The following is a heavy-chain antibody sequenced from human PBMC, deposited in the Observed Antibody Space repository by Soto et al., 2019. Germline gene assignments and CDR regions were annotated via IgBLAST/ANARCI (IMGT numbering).Heavy chain of an antibody. D-gene: IGHD5-18*01. V-gene: IGHV1-3*01. J-gene: IGHJ4*02. Sequence: ASVKLSCEASGDTFTSYAMHWVRQAPGQRLEWMGWINAGNGNTKYSQKFQGRVTITRDTSASTAYMELSSLRSEDTAVYYCARSPGYSYGDYWGQGTLVTVSS. CDR3: ARSPGYSYGDY. CDR2: INAGNGNT. CDR1: GDTFTSYA.